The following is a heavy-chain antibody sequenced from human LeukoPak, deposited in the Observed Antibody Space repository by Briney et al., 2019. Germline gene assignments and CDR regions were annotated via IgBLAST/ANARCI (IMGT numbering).Heavy chain of an antibody. CDR2: IFYSGST. J-gene: IGHJ4*02. Sequence: SQTLSLTCTVSGGSISSGDYYWGWIRQPPGKGLEWIGYIFYSGSTHYNPSLKSRVTMSVDTSKNQFSLRLSSATAADTAVYYCASETTVTTYFDYWGQGTLVTVSS. CDR3: ASETTVTTYFDY. V-gene: IGHV4-30-4*01. CDR1: GGSISSGDYY. D-gene: IGHD4-17*01.